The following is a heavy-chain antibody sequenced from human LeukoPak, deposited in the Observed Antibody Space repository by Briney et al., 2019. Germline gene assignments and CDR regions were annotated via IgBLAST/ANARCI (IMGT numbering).Heavy chain of an antibody. CDR3: ARGVVSTDDFSYFDY. Sequence: SETLSLTCAVYGGSFSGYYWSWIRQPPGKGLEWIGEINHSGSTNYNPSLKSRVTISVDTSKNQFSLKLSSVTAADTAVYYCARGVVSTDDFSYFDYWGQGTLVTVSS. D-gene: IGHD3/OR15-3a*01. CDR1: GGSFSGYY. J-gene: IGHJ4*02. CDR2: INHSGST. V-gene: IGHV4-34*01.